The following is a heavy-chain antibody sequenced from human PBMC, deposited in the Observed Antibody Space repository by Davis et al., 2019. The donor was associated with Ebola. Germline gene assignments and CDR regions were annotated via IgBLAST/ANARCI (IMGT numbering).Heavy chain of an antibody. D-gene: IGHD3-16*01. Sequence: LSLTCAASGFTFSRYPMHWVRPAPGKGLEWVALISYDGSNKYYADSVKGRFTISRDNSKNTLYLQMNSLRAEDTAVYYCARDGPLFALGDYYYGMDVWGQGTTVTVSS. CDR3: ARDGPLFALGDYYYGMDV. CDR1: GFTFSRYP. CDR2: ISYDGSNK. V-gene: IGHV3-30-3*01. J-gene: IGHJ6*02.